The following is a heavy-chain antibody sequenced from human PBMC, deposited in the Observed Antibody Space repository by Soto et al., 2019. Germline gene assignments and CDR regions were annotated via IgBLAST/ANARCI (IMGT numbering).Heavy chain of an antibody. J-gene: IGHJ4*02. CDR3: ARDPDYGDYWGYFFDS. V-gene: IGHV1-2*02. D-gene: IGHD4-17*01. CDR2: INPTSGGT. Sequence: ASVKVSCKTSGYTFAAYYIHWIRQAPGQGLEWMGWINPTSGGTVYAQNFQDRATMTRDTSISTAYMELRRLNSDDTAVYYCARDPDYGDYWGYFFDSWGQGTPVTVS. CDR1: GYTFAAYY.